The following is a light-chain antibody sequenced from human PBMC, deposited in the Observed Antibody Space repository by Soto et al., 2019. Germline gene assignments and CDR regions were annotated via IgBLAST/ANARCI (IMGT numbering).Light chain of an antibody. Sequence: QSVLTQPASVSGSPGQSITISCTGTSSDVGSYNLVSWYQQHPGKAPKLMIYEGSKRPSGFSNRFSGSKSGNTASLTISGLQAEDEADYYCCSYAGSYVVFGGGTQLTVL. J-gene: IGLJ2*01. V-gene: IGLV2-23*01. CDR3: CSYAGSYVV. CDR2: EGS. CDR1: SSDVGSYNL.